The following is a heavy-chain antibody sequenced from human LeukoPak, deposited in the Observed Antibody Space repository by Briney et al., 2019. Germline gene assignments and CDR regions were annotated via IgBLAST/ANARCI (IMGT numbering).Heavy chain of an antibody. CDR1: GFTFSSYA. J-gene: IGHJ4*02. Sequence: GGSLRLSCAASGFTFSSYAMSWVRQAPGKGLEWVSAISGSGGSTYYADSVKGRFTISRDNSKNTLFLQMSSLRAEDTAVYYCARVANSWYYDYWGQGTLVTVSS. V-gene: IGHV3-23*01. D-gene: IGHD6-13*01. CDR3: ARVANSWYYDY. CDR2: ISGSGGST.